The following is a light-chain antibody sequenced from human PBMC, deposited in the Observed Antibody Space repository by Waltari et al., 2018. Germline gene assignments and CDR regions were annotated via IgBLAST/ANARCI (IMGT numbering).Light chain of an antibody. CDR3: QTGGHGTWV. J-gene: IGLJ3*02. V-gene: IGLV4-69*01. CDR2: VNSDGSH. CDR1: SGHSSNV. Sequence: QLVLTQSPSASASLGASVKRTCTLSSGHSSNVIAWLQQRPEKGPRYLMKVNSDGSHNKGDEIPDRFSGSSSGAERYLTISSLQSADEGDYYCQTGGHGTWVFGGGTKLTVL.